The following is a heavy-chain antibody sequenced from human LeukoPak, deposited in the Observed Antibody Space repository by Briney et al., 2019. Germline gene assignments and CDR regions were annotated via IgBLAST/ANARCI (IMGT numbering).Heavy chain of an antibody. CDR3: ARERPSRRGYSGYDYDY. D-gene: IGHD5-12*01. Sequence: GRSLRLSCAASGFTFSGHGMHWVRQAPGKGLEWVAVIWFDGSNRYYADSVKGRFTISRDDSKNTVYLQMNSLRPEDTAVYFCARERPSRRGYSGYDYDYWGQGTQVSV. V-gene: IGHV3-33*01. CDR2: IWFDGSNR. CDR1: GFTFSGHG. J-gene: IGHJ4*02.